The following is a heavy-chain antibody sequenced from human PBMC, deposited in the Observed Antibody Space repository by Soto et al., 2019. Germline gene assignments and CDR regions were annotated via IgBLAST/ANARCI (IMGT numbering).Heavy chain of an antibody. CDR2: IGNSGAST. D-gene: IGHD2-2*01. V-gene: IGHV3-23*01. J-gene: IGHJ3*02. Sequence: GGSLRLSCAASGFTFSSYVMSWVRQAPGKGLEWVSGIGNSGASTYYADSVKGRFTISRDNSENSLYLQMNSLRAEDTAVYYCAKDRGGYCSSTTCLDAFDIWGQGTMVTVSS. CDR3: AKDRGGYCSSTTCLDAFDI. CDR1: GFTFSSYV.